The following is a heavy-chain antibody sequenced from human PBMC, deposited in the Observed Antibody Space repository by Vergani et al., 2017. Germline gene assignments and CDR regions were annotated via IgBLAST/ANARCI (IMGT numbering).Heavy chain of an antibody. CDR3: ARGPRGYSYGPFGY. D-gene: IGHD5-18*01. CDR1: GGSISSGGYY. J-gene: IGHJ4*02. CDR2: IYYSGST. V-gene: IGHV4-31*03. Sequence: QVQLQESGPGLVKPSQTLSLTCTVSGGSISSGGYYWSWIRQHPGKGLEWSGYIYYSGSTYYNPSLKSRVTIPVDTSKNQFSLKLSSVTAADTAVYYCARGPRGYSYGPFGYWGQGTLVTVSS.